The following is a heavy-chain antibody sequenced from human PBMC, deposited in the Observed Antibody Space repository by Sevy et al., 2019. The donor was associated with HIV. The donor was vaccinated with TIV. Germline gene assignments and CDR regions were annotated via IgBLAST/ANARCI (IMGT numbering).Heavy chain of an antibody. CDR1: GSTFSGHH. CDR2: IGSGFNI. CDR3: ATDQDWAFDN. V-gene: IGHV3-48*01. J-gene: IGHJ4*02. Sequence: GGSLRLSCERSGSTFSGHHLNWVRQAPGKGLEWVAYIGSGFNIYYTHSVRGRFTISRDNARNSLFLQMDSLRAEDTAVYYCATDQDWAFDNWGQGTLVTVSS. D-gene: IGHD3-9*01.